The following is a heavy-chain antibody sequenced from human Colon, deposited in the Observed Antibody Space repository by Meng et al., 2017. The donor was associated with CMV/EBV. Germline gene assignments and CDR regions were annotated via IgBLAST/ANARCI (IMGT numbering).Heavy chain of an antibody. Sequence: GEALKISCAATGFTFSRYAMNWVRQAPGKGLEWVSSIRGGDHKTYYADSVKGRFTISRDNSKNTLYLQRNSLRAEDTALYYCAKGLNSGYDWGQGTLVTVSS. D-gene: IGHD5-12*01. CDR1: GFTFSRYA. CDR3: AKGLNSGYD. CDR2: IRGGDHKT. J-gene: IGHJ4*02. V-gene: IGHV3-23*01.